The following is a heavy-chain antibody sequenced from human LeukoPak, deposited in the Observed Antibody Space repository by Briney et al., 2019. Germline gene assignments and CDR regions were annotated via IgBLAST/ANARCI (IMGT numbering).Heavy chain of an antibody. J-gene: IGHJ4*02. Sequence: SGGSLRLSCATSGFTFDDYGMSWVRQAPGKGLEWVSGINWNGAGTGYSDSLKGRFTIFRDNAKNYLYWQMNSLRADATALYYCARALRRYKYDYPSPDYWGQGTLVTVSS. CDR2: INWNGAGT. V-gene: IGHV3-20*04. D-gene: IGHD3-16*01. CDR1: GFTFDDYG. CDR3: ARALRRYKYDYPSPDY.